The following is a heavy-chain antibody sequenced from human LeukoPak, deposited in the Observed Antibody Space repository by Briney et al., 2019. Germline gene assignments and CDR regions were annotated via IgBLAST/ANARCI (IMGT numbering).Heavy chain of an antibody. V-gene: IGHV3-74*01. J-gene: IGHJ1*01. D-gene: IGHD3-16*01. Sequence: PGGSLRLSCAASGFTFSNYWMHWVRQAPGKGLVWVSRLNSDGSSTNYADSVKGRFTISRDNAKNTLYLQMNSLRAEDTAVYFCLYGGYFQHWGQGTLVTVSS. CDR1: GFTFSNYW. CDR3: LYGGYFQH. CDR2: LNSDGSST.